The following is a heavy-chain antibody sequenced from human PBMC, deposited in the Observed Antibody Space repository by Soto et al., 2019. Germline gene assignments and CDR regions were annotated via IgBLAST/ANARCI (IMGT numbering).Heavy chain of an antibody. CDR2: INAGNGNT. CDR3: ARAYVDIVATIRYYGMDV. J-gene: IGHJ6*02. D-gene: IGHD5-12*01. V-gene: IGHV1-3*01. CDR1: GYTFTSYA. Sequence: ASVKVSCKASGYTFTSYAMHWVRQAPGQRLEWMGWINAGNGNTKYSQKFQGRVTITRDTSASTAYMELSSLRSEDTAVYYCARAYVDIVATIRYYGMDVWGQGTTVTVSS.